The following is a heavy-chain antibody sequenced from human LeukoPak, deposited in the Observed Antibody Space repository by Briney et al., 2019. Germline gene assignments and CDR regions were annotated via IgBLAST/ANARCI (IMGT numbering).Heavy chain of an antibody. CDR3: ARRSWGSGTYYRGSGFDT. CDR1: GGSISSGGYY. Sequence: SETLSLTCTVSGGSISSGGYYWSWIRQHPGKGLEWIGYIYYSGSTYYNPSLKSRVTISVDTSKNQFSLRLSSVTAADTAEYYCARRSWGSGTYYRGSGFDTWGQGTLVTVSS. V-gene: IGHV4-31*03. J-gene: IGHJ5*02. CDR2: IYYSGST. D-gene: IGHD3-10*01.